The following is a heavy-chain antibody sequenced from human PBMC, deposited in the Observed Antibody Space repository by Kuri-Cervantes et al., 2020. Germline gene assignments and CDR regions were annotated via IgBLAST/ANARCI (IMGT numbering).Heavy chain of an antibody. D-gene: IGHD5-24*01. CDR3: AREGGMATMVHWFDY. J-gene: IGHJ4*02. Sequence: GGSLRLSCAVSGFTFSSYSMNWVRQAPGKGLEWVSYISSSSSTIYYADSVKGRFTISRDNAKNSLYLQMNSLRAEDTAVYYCAREGGMATMVHWFDYWGQGTLVTVSS. CDR1: GFTFSSYS. CDR2: ISSSSSTI. V-gene: IGHV3-48*01.